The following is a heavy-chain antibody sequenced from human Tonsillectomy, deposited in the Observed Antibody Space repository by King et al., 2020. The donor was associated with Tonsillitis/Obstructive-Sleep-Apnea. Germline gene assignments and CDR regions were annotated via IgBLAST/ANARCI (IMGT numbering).Heavy chain of an antibody. J-gene: IGHJ6*03. CDR1: GFSLSNSTLG. Sequence: ITLQESGPVLVKPTETLTLTCTVSGFSLSNSTLGVSWIRQPPGKALEWLAHIFSNDERSFNTSLNDRLTISKDTSRSQVVLTMTNMDPVDTATYFCARTYGPGGPCYRNFYYYMDVWGAGTTVTVSS. CDR2: IFSNDER. CDR3: ARTYGPGGPCYRNFYYYMDV. D-gene: IGHD2-15*01. V-gene: IGHV2-26*01.